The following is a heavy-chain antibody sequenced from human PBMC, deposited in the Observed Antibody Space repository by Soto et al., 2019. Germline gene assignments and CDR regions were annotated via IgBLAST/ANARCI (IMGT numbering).Heavy chain of an antibody. J-gene: IGHJ5*02. Sequence: SETLSLTCAVYGGSFSGYYWSWIRQPPGKGLEWIGEINHSGSTNYNPSLKSRVNISVDTSKNQFSLKLSSVTAADTAVYYCARASSSWYNWFDPWGQGTLVTVS. V-gene: IGHV4-34*01. CDR2: INHSGST. CDR3: ARASSSWYNWFDP. CDR1: GGSFSGYY. D-gene: IGHD6-13*01.